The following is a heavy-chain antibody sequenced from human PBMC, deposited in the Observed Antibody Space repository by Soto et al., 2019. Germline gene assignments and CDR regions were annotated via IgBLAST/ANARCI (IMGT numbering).Heavy chain of an antibody. CDR2: ISSSSSYI. V-gene: IGHV3-21*01. CDR1: GFTFSSYS. J-gene: IGHJ4*02. CDR3: ARDTSSGWCLTLAYYFDY. Sequence: EVQLVESGGGLVKPGGSLRLSCAASGFTFSSYSMNWVRQAPGKGLEWVSSISSSSSYIYYADSVKGRFTISRDNAKNSLYLQMNSLRAEDTAVYYCARDTSSGWCLTLAYYFDYWGQGTLVTVSS. D-gene: IGHD6-19*01.